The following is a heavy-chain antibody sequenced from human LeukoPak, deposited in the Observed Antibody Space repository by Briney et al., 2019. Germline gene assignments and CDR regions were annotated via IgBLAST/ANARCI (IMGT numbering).Heavy chain of an antibody. Sequence: SETLSLTCTVSGGSISSYYWSWIRQPPGKGLEWIGYIHYSGSINYNPALKSRVTISVDTSKKQFSLKLSSVTAADTAVYYCARHVSGNYAWLDVWGQGTTVPVSS. CDR3: ARHVSGNYAWLDV. CDR1: GGSISSYY. CDR2: IHYSGSI. V-gene: IGHV4-59*08. D-gene: IGHD4-11*01. J-gene: IGHJ6*02.